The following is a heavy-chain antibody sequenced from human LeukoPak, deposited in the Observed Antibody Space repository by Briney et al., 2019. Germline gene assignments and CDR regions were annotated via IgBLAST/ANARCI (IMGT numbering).Heavy chain of an antibody. V-gene: IGHV3-21*01. Sequence: GGSLRLSYAASGFTFSSYSMNWVRQAPGKGLEWVSSISSSSSYIYYADSVKGRFTISRDNAKNSLYLQMNSLRAEDTAVYYCARDSVSGYDYWGQGTLVTVSS. CDR1: GFTFSSYS. D-gene: IGHD1-14*01. CDR2: ISSSSSYI. CDR3: ARDSVSGYDY. J-gene: IGHJ4*02.